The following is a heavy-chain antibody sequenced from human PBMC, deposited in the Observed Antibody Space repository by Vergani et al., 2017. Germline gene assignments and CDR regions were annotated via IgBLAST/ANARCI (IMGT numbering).Heavy chain of an antibody. Sequence: QVPLVQSGAEVKKPGASVKVSCKASGYPFTSYGISWVRQAPGQGLEWMGWISAYNGNTNYAQKLQGRVTMTTDTSTSTAYMELSSLRSEDTAVYYCAGPVTGTTSYYYYYMDVWGKGTTVTVSS. D-gene: IGHD1-7*01. CDR2: ISAYNGNT. J-gene: IGHJ6*03. V-gene: IGHV1-18*04. CDR3: AGPVTGTTSYYYYYMDV. CDR1: GYPFTSYG.